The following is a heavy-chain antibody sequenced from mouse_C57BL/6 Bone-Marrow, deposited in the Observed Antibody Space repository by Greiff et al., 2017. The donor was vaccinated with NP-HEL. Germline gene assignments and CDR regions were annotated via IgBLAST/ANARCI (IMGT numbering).Heavy chain of an antibody. Sequence: EVQLQQSGPGLVKPSQSLSLTCSVTGYSITSGYYWNWIRQFPGNKLEWMGYISYDGSNNYNPSLKNRISITRDTSKNQFFLKLNSVTTEDTATYYCARVGGTVYYFDYWGQGTTLTVSS. CDR3: ARVGGTVYYFDY. V-gene: IGHV3-6*01. D-gene: IGHD1-1*01. CDR2: ISYDGSN. CDR1: GYSITSGYY. J-gene: IGHJ2*01.